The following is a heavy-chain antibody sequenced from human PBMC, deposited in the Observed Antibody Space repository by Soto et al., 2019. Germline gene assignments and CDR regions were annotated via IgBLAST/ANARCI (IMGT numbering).Heavy chain of an antibody. J-gene: IGHJ4*02. Sequence: EVQLLESGGDLVQPGGSLRLSCAASGFTFSSHAMGWVRQAPGKGLEWVSGISGGSTYYADSAKGRFTISRDNSKNTLYLQMNSRRAEDTAIYYCAKAYTSTGGDFDYWGQGTLVTVSS. D-gene: IGHD3-16*01. CDR2: ISGGST. V-gene: IGHV3-23*01. CDR1: GFTFSSHA. CDR3: AKAYTSTGGDFDY.